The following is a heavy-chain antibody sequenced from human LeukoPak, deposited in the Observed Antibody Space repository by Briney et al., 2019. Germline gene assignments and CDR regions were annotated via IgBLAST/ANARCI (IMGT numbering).Heavy chain of an antibody. CDR2: INHSGST. Sequence: SETLSLTCAVYGGSFGGYYWSWIRQPPGKGLEWIGEINHSGSTNYNPSLKSRVTISVDTSKNQFSLKLSSVTAADTAVYYCARGPTITGDLDYWGQGTLVTVSS. CDR1: GGSFGGYY. J-gene: IGHJ4*02. CDR3: ARGPTITGDLDY. V-gene: IGHV4-34*01. D-gene: IGHD7-27*01.